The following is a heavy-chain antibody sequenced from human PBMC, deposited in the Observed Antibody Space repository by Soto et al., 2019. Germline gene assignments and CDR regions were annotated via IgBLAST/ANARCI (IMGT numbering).Heavy chain of an antibody. J-gene: IGHJ4*02. CDR2: IKQDGSEK. D-gene: IGHD6-19*01. V-gene: IGHV3-7*01. CDR1: GFTFSTYW. CDR3: AKWDGSGWFFDS. Sequence: EVQLVESGGGLVQPGGSLRLSCAASGFTFSTYWMSWVRQAPGKGLEWVANIKQDGSEKYYVDSVKGRFTISRDNAKNSLYLQMNSLRAEDTAAYYCAKWDGSGWFFDSWGQGTLVTVSS.